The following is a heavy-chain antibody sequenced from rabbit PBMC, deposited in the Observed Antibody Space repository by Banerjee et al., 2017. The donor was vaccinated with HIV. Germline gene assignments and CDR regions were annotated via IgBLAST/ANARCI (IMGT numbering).Heavy chain of an antibody. Sequence: QEQLEESGGDLVKPEGSLTLTCTASGFSFSSNYYSCWVRQAPGKGPEWIACIYTGSSGTTYYASWAKGRFTISKTSSTTVTLQMTSLTAADTATYFCARSYTAYPGYPNTRLDLWGPGTLVTVS. CDR1: GFSFSSNYY. J-gene: IGHJ3*01. V-gene: IGHV1S45*01. CDR3: ARSYTAYPGYPNTRLDL. D-gene: IGHD7-1*01. CDR2: IYTGSSGTT.